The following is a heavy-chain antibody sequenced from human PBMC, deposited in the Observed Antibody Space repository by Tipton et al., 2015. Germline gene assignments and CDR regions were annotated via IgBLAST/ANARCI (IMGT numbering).Heavy chain of an antibody. J-gene: IGHJ5*02. D-gene: IGHD5-18*01. CDR1: SDSISKYY. CDR3: ARFMGYSYGPDNWFDP. V-gene: IGHV4-59*01. CDR2: IQYSGNT. Sequence: TLSLTCSVSSDSISKYYWSWIRQPPGKELEWIGYIQYSGNTNYNPSLKSRVTISVDTSKNRFSLKLSSVTAADTAVYYCARFMGYSYGPDNWFDPWGQGTLVTVSS.